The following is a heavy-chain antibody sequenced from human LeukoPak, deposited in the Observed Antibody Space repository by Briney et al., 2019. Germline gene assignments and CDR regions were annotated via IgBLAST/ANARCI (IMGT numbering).Heavy chain of an antibody. D-gene: IGHD2-15*01. Sequence: GGSLRLSCAASGFTFSTYSMNWVRQAPGKGLEWVSSISSSSSYIYYADSVKGRFTISRDNAKSSMWLQMNSLRDEDTAVYYCARDQTPFYWGQGSLVTVSS. CDR3: ARDQTPFY. CDR1: GFTFSTYS. CDR2: ISSSSSYI. V-gene: IGHV3-21*01. J-gene: IGHJ4*02.